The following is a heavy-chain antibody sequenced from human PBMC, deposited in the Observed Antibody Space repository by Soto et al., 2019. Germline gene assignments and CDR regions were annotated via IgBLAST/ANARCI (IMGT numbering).Heavy chain of an antibody. V-gene: IGHV3-48*03. CDR3: ARDHKGGYYYYGMDV. CDR2: ISSSGSTI. CDR1: GFTFSSYE. J-gene: IGHJ6*02. Sequence: PGGSLRLSCAASGFTFSSYEMNRVRQAPGKGLEWVSYISSSGSTIYYADSVKGRLTISRDNAKNSLYLQMNSLRAEDTAVYYCARDHKGGYYYYGMDVWGQGTTVTVSS.